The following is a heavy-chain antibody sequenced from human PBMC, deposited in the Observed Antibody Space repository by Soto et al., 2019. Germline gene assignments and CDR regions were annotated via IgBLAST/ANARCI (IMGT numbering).Heavy chain of an antibody. V-gene: IGHV3-64D*08. CDR2: ISSNGGST. CDR3: VNIGIAAAGGPDY. Sequence: GGSLRLSCSASGFTFSSYAMHWVRQAPGKGLEYVSAISSNGGSTYYADSVKGRFTISRDNSKNTLYLQMSSLRAEDTAVYYCVNIGIAAAGGPDYWGQGTLVTVSS. D-gene: IGHD6-13*01. J-gene: IGHJ4*02. CDR1: GFTFSSYA.